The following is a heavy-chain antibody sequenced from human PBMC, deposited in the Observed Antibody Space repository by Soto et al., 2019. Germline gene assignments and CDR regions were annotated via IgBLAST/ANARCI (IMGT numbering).Heavy chain of an antibody. CDR3: AREGDYDFWSGYYQRFGWFDP. CDR2: ISAYNGNT. CDR1: GYTFTSYG. D-gene: IGHD3-3*01. V-gene: IGHV1-18*01. J-gene: IGHJ5*02. Sequence: GASVKVSCKASGYTFTSYGISWVRQAPGQGLEWMGWISAYNGNTNYAQKLQGRVTMTTDTSTSTAYMELRSLRSDDTAVYYCAREGDYDFWSGYYQRFGWFDPWGQGTLVTVSS.